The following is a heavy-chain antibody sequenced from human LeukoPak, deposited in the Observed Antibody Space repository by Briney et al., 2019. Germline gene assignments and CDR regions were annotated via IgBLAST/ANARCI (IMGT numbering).Heavy chain of an antibody. V-gene: IGHV4-61*02. CDR3: ATLWFGEFSYYYYMDV. Sequence: SETLSLTCTVSGGSISSGSYYWSWIRQPAGKGLEWIGRIYTSGSTNYNPSLKSRVTMSVDTSKNQFSLKLSSVTAADTAVYYCATLWFGEFSYYYYMDVWGKGTTVTVSS. D-gene: IGHD3-10*01. CDR1: GGSISSGSYY. J-gene: IGHJ6*03. CDR2: IYTSGST.